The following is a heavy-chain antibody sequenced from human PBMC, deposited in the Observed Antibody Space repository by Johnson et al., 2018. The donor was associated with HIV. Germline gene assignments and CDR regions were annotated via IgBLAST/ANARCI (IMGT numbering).Heavy chain of an antibody. Sequence: VQLVESGGGLVQPGGSLRLSCAASGFTFSAHYMDWVRQAPGKGLEWVGRSRNKANSYTTENAATVKDRFTFSRDDLKNSLYLQMNSLKNERRYSSSSVLNAFDIWGQGTMVTVSS. CDR1: GFTFSAHY. D-gene: IGHD6-6*01. CDR3: VLNAFDI. J-gene: IGHJ3*02. CDR2: SRNKANSYTT. V-gene: IGHV3-72*01.